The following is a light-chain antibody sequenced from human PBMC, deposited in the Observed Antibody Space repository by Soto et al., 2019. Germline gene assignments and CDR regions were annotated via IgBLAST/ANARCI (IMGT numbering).Light chain of an antibody. CDR1: QSVSSN. J-gene: IGKJ1*01. V-gene: IGKV3-15*01. Sequence: EIVMTQSPATLSVSPGERATLSCRASQSVSSNLAWYQQKPGQAPRLLIYGASTRATGIPARFSGSGSGTEFTLTISSLQSEDFAVYYCQQYNNWPGRTFGQGTQ. CDR3: QQYNNWPGRT. CDR2: GAS.